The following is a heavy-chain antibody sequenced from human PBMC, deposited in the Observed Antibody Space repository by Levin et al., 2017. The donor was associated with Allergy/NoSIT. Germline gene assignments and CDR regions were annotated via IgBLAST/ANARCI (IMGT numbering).Heavy chain of an antibody. CDR3: ARDSDPSGGGFVVFDY. CDR2: ISSSSSTI. J-gene: IGHJ4*02. Sequence: GGSLRLSCAASGFTFSSYSMNWVRQAPGKGLEWVSYISSSSSTIYYADSVKGRFTISRDNAKNSLYLQMNSLRAEDTAVYYCARDSDPSGGGFVVFDYWGQGTLVTVSS. D-gene: IGHD2-21*01. CDR1: GFTFSSYS. V-gene: IGHV3-48*01.